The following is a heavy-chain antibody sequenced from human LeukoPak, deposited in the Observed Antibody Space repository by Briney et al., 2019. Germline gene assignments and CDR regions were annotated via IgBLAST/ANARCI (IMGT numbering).Heavy chain of an antibody. CDR3: AGRIYGDYDRLYDY. V-gene: IGHV1-46*01. Sequence: ASVKVSCKASGYTFTSYYMHWVRQAPGQGLEWMGIIKPSGSSTSYAQKFQGRVTMTRDTSTSTVYMELSSLRSEDTAVYYCAGRIYGDYDRLYDYWGQGTLVTVSS. J-gene: IGHJ4*02. CDR2: IKPSGSST. D-gene: IGHD4-17*01. CDR1: GYTFTSYY.